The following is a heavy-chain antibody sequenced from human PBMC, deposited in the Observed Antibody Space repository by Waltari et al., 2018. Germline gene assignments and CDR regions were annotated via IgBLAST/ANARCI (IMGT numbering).Heavy chain of an antibody. J-gene: IGHJ4*02. CDR1: GGSFSGYY. Sequence: QVQLQQWGAGLLKPSETLSLTCAVYGGSFSGYYWSWIRQPPGKGLEWIGEINHSGSTNYNPSLKSRVTISVDTSKNQFSLKLSSVTAADTAVYYCARGGIPRKYSSSWYRIDYWGQGTLVTVSS. V-gene: IGHV4-34*01. CDR3: ARGGIPRKYSSSWYRIDY. CDR2: INHSGST. D-gene: IGHD6-13*01.